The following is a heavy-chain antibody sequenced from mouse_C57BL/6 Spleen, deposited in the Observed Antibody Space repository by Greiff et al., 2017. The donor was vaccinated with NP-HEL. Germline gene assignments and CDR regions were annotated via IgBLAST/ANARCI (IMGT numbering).Heavy chain of an antibody. J-gene: IGHJ2*01. Sequence: VQLKESGKEMVKPGASVKISCKASGYSFTDYNMNWVKQSNGKSLEWIGVINTNYGTTSYNQKFKGKATLTVDQSSSTAYMQLNSLTSEDSAVYYCARFVKLGGYFDYWGQGTTLTVSS. CDR2: INTNYGTT. D-gene: IGHD4-1*01. V-gene: IGHV1-39*01. CDR1: GYSFTDYN. CDR3: ARFVKLGGYFDY.